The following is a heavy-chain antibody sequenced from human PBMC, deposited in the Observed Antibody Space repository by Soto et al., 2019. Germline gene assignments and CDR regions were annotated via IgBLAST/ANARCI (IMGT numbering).Heavy chain of an antibody. Sequence: ASVKVSCKVSGYTLTELSMHWVRQAPRKGLEWMGGFDPEDGETIYAQKFQGRVTMTEDTSTDTAYMELSSLRSEDTAVYYCATVDSSGWYVPGWGQGTLVTVSS. D-gene: IGHD6-19*01. V-gene: IGHV1-24*01. CDR2: FDPEDGET. CDR3: ATVDSSGWYVPG. CDR1: GYTLTELS. J-gene: IGHJ4*02.